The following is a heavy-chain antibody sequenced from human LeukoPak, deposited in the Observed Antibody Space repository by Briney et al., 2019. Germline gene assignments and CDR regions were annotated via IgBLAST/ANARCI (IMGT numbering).Heavy chain of an antibody. Sequence: GGSLRLSCVVSGIPFSDYYMNWIRQAPGKGLEWISYISSSSSYTDYADSVKGRFTISRDNAQNALFLKMDRLRVEDTAVYYCAAGTAADYWGQGTRVTVSS. J-gene: IGHJ4*02. D-gene: IGHD6-13*01. CDR3: AAGTAADY. V-gene: IGHV3-11*03. CDR2: ISSSSSYT. CDR1: GIPFSDYY.